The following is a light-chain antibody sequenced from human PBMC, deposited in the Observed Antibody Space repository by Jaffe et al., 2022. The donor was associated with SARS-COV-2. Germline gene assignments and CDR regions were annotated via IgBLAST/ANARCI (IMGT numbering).Light chain of an antibody. Sequence: SYVLTQPPSVSVAPGQTATITCGGNNIARKSVHWSQQKPGQAPVVVLYDDSDRPSGIPERFSGSSSLNTATLTITRVEPGDEADYYCQVWDMSSYSVVFGGGTKLTVL. V-gene: IGLV3-21*02. CDR1: NIARKS. CDR2: DDS. CDR3: QVWDMSSYSVV. J-gene: IGLJ2*01.